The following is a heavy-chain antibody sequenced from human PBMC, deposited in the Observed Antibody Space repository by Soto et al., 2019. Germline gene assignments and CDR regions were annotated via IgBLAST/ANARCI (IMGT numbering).Heavy chain of an antibody. CDR1: GFTFSSYG. Sequence: QVQLVESGGGVVQPGRSLRLSCAASGFTFSSYGMHWVRQAPGKGLEWVAVIWYDGSNKYYADSVKGRFTISRDNSKNTVYLQMNSLRAEDTAVYYCARVLLWFGELLYWGMDVWGQGTTVTVSS. D-gene: IGHD3-10*01. CDR2: IWYDGSNK. V-gene: IGHV3-33*01. CDR3: ARVLLWFGELLYWGMDV. J-gene: IGHJ6*02.